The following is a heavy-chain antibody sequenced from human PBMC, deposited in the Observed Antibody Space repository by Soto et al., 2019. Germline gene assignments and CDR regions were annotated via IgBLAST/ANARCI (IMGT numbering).Heavy chain of an antibody. J-gene: IGHJ4*02. CDR3: GRGRSGQIVVFY. CDR1: GYTFTGHY. Sequence: ASVKVSCTTSGYTFTGHYIHWVRQAPQQGPEWVGEIGPESGATRYAQKFRGRVTTTMDTSITTVYMELKNLSPDDTAVYYCGRGRSGQIVVFYWGQGTPVTVSS. CDR2: IGPESGAT. D-gene: IGHD1-26*01. V-gene: IGHV1-2*02.